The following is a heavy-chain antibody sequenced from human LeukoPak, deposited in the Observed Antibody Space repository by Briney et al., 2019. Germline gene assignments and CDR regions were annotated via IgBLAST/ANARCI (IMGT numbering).Heavy chain of an antibody. V-gene: IGHV4-4*07. J-gene: IGHJ4*02. CDR3: ATRGLAYYDSSGLVDY. D-gene: IGHD3-22*01. CDR1: GGSISSYY. CDR2: INTSGST. Sequence: PSETLSLTCTVSGGSISSYYWSWIRQPAGKGLEWIGRINTSGSTNYNPSLKSRFTMSVDTSKNQFSLKLSSVTAADTAVYYCATRGLAYYDSSGLVDYWGQGTLVTVSS.